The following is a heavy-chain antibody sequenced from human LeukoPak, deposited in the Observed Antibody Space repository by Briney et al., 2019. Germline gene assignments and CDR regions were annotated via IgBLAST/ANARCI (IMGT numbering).Heavy chain of an antibody. V-gene: IGHV1-46*01. Sequence: ASVKVSCKASGYTFTSYYIHWVRQAPGQGLEWMGIINPSGGSTSYAQKFQGRVTMTRDTSTSTVYMELSSLRSEDTAVYYCARVELVYASFDYWGQGTLVTVSS. CDR1: GYTFTSYY. J-gene: IGHJ4*02. CDR3: ARVELVYASFDY. CDR2: INPSGGST. D-gene: IGHD2-8*01.